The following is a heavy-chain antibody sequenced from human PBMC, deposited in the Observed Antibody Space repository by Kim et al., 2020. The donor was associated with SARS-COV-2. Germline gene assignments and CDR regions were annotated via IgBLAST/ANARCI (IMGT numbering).Heavy chain of an antibody. CDR2: ISSSSSYR. CDR3: ASPRYYYGSGSFDY. V-gene: IGHV3-21*01. J-gene: IGHJ4*02. D-gene: IGHD3-10*01. Sequence: GKGLEWVSSISSSSSYRYYADSVKGRFTISRDNAKNSLYLQMNSLRAEDTAVYYCASPRYYYGSGSFDYWGQGTLVTVSS.